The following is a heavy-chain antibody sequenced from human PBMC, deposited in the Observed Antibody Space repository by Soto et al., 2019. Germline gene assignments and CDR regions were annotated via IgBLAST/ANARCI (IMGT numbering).Heavy chain of an antibody. CDR3: GRGKTQYYLDL. CDR2: IYRSGTT. V-gene: IGHV4-30-2*01. CDR1: GGSISGGAYS. D-gene: IGHD1-26*01. Sequence: PSETLSLTCDVSGGSISGGAYSWTWIRQPPGKGLEWIGYIYRSGTTYYNPSLKSRVSISVDRSQNQFSLNLTSVTAADTAVYYCGRGKTQYYLDLWGQGNLVTVSS. J-gene: IGHJ4*02.